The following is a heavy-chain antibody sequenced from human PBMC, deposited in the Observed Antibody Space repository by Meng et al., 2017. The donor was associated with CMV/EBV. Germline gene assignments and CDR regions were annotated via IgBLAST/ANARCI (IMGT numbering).Heavy chain of an antibody. J-gene: IGHJ4*02. CDR2: IRYDGSNK. D-gene: IGHD6-19*01. V-gene: IGHV3-30*02. Sequence: GESLKISCTASGFTFSSSNMHWVRQAPGKGLEWVAFIRYDGSNKYYADSVKGRFTISRDNSKNTLFLQMNSLRAEDTAMYYCAREDSSGWYEGPFDYWGQGTLVTVSS. CDR3: AREDSSGWYEGPFDY. CDR1: GFTFSSSN.